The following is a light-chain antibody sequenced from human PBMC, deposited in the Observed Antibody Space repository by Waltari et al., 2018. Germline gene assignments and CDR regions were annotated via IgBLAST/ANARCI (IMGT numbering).Light chain of an antibody. CDR1: QRVSSN. CDR2: GAS. Sequence: DIVMTQSPSTLSVSPGERATLSCRASQRVSSNLAWYQQKPGQAPRLLIYGASTRATGIPARFSGSGSGTVFTLTISSLQSEDFAVYYCQQYNNWPLTFGGGTKVEIQ. CDR3: QQYNNWPLT. J-gene: IGKJ4*01. V-gene: IGKV3-15*01.